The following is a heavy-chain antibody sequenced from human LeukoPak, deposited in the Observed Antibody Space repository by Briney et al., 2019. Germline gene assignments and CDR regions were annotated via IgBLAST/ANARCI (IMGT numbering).Heavy chain of an antibody. J-gene: IGHJ5*01. D-gene: IGHD3-10*01. CDR1: GGSITAYY. CDR3: ARCREYDAWPHCYWFDS. CDR2: VHQSGIN. Sequence: SETLSLTCSVSGGSITAYYWTWIRQPPGKGLEWIGYVHQSGINKSNPSLKSRVAMSVDTAKSQFSLRLTSMTAADTGVYYCARCREYDAWPHCYWFDSWGQGTLVTVSS. V-gene: IGHV4-4*09.